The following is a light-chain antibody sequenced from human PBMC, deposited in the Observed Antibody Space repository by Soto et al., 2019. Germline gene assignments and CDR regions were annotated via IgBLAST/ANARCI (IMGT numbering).Light chain of an antibody. CDR1: SSAVGSYNL. CDR2: EGS. J-gene: IGLJ3*02. Sequence: QSALTQTASVSASPGQSITLSCSGTSSAVGSYNLVSWYQHYPGKAPKLIIYEGSRRPSGVSDRFSGSKSGNTASLTISGLQAEDEADYYCCSYATSLTLVFGGGTKLTVL. CDR3: CSYATSLTLV. V-gene: IGLV2-23*01.